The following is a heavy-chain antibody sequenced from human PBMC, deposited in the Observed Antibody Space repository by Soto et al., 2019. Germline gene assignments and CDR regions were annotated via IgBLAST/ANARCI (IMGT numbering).Heavy chain of an antibody. CDR3: TTGSVEGV. J-gene: IGHJ6*02. CDR2: IKRKIDGEAT. D-gene: IGHD2-15*01. V-gene: IGHV3-15*07. Sequence: EVQLVESGGGLVKPGGSLRLSCAGSGFSFSNAWMNWVRQAPGKGLEWVGRIKRKIDGEATDYAAPVKGRFTVSRDDSKSALYLHMNSLKCDDTAVYYCTTGSVEGVWGQGTTFTVSS. CDR1: GFSFSNAW.